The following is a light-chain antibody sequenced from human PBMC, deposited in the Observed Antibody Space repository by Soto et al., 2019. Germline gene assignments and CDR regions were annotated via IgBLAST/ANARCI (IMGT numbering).Light chain of an antibody. V-gene: IGKV1-12*01. CDR3: QRYNNWPLT. J-gene: IGKJ4*01. CDR1: QGISSW. Sequence: DIQMTQSPSSVPASVGDSVTITRRASQGISSWLAWYQQKPGKAPNLLIYDASTLHSGVPSRFSGGGSGTEFTLTINSLQSEDFAVYYCQRYNNWPLTFGGGTRWIS. CDR2: DAS.